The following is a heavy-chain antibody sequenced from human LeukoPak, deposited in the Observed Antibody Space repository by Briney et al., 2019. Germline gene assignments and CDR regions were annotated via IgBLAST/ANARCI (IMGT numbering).Heavy chain of an antibody. V-gene: IGHV3-48*03. Sequence: HPGGSLRLSCAASGFTFSSYEMTWVRQAPGKGLEWVSYISRSSSTIYYADSVKGRFTISRDNAKNSLYLQMNRLRAEVTAVYYCARVRIVATICDYWGQGTLVSVSS. CDR2: ISRSSSTI. CDR1: GFTFSSYE. CDR3: ARVRIVATICDY. J-gene: IGHJ4*02. D-gene: IGHD5-12*01.